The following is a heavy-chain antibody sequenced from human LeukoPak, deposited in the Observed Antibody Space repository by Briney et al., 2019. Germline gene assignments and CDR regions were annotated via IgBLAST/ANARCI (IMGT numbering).Heavy chain of an antibody. CDR3: ASSRRDGYNGSFDY. V-gene: IGHV4-59*08. CDR1: GGSITSYY. D-gene: IGHD5-24*01. CDR2: IYYSGST. Sequence: SSETLSLTCIVSGGSITSYYWSWIRQPPGKGLEWIGYIYYSGSTNYNPSLKSRVTISVDTSKNQFSLKLSSVTAADTAVYYCASSRRDGYNGSFDYWGQGTLVTVSS. J-gene: IGHJ4*02.